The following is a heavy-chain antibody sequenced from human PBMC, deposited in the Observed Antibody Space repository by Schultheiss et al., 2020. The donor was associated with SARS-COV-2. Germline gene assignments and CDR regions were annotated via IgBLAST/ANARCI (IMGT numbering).Heavy chain of an antibody. J-gene: IGHJ5*02. V-gene: IGHV4-34*01. Sequence: GSLRLSCAVYGGSFSGYYWSWIRQPPGKGLEWIGEINHSGSTNYNPSLKSRVTISVDTSKNQFSLKLSSVTAADTAVYYCARVDSSGWYADWFDPWGQGTLVTVSS. D-gene: IGHD6-19*01. CDR3: ARVDSSGWYADWFDP. CDR2: INHSGST. CDR1: GGSFSGYY.